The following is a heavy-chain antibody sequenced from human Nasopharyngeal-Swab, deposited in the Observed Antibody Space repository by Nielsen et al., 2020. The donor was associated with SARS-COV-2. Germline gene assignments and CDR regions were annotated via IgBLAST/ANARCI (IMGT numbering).Heavy chain of an antibody. Sequence: SGPTLVKPTETLTLTCTVSGFSLSNARMGVSWIRQPPGKALEWRAHIFSNDEKSYSTSLKSRLTISKDTSKSQVVLTMTNMDPVDTATYYCARSPADDSSGYYYVDWYFDLWGRGTLVTVSS. V-gene: IGHV2-26*01. D-gene: IGHD3-22*01. J-gene: IGHJ2*01. CDR2: IFSNDEK. CDR3: ARSPADDSSGYYYVDWYFDL. CDR1: GFSLSNARMG.